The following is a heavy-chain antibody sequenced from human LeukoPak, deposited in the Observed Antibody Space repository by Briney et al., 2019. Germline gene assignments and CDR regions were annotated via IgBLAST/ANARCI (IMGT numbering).Heavy chain of an antibody. CDR2: IYTSGST. CDR1: GGSISSGSYY. V-gene: IGHV4-61*02. CDR3: ARNYLTVTVFDY. Sequence: SETLSLTCTVSGGSISSGSYYWSWIRQPAGKGLEWIGRIYTSGSTNYNPSLKSRVTISVDTSKNQFSLELSSVTAADTAVYYCARNYLTVTVFDYWGQGTLVTVSS. J-gene: IGHJ4*02. D-gene: IGHD4-17*01.